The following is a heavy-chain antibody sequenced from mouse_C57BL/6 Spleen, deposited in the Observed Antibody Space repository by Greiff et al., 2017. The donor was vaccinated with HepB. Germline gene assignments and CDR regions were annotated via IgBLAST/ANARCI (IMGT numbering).Heavy chain of an antibody. J-gene: IGHJ4*01. Sequence: EVQLQQSVAELVRPGASVKLSCTASGFNIKNTYMHWVKQRPEQGLEWIGRIDPANGNTKYAPKFQGKATITADTSSNTAYLQLSSLTSEDTAIYYCASSLYGSSPTGAMDYWGQGTSVTVSS. CDR2: IDPANGNT. CDR3: ASSLYGSSPTGAMDY. D-gene: IGHD1-1*01. CDR1: GFNIKNTY. V-gene: IGHV14-3*01.